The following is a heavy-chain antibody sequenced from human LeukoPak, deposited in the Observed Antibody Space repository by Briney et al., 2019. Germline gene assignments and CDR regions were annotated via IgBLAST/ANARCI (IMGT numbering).Heavy chain of an antibody. D-gene: IGHD5-12*01. CDR2: IKQDGSEK. CDR3: ARGTSGFTILDY. J-gene: IGHJ4*02. Sequence: GGSLRLPCAPSGFPFSSYGMSWVRQAPGKGREGVANIKQDGSEKYYVDSVKGRFTISRDNAKNSLYLQMNSLRAEDTAVYYCARGTSGFTILDYWGQGTLVTVSS. V-gene: IGHV3-7*03. CDR1: GFPFSSYG.